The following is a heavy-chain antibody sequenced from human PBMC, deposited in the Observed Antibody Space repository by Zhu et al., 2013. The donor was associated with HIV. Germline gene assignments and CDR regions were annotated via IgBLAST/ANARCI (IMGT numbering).Heavy chain of an antibody. CDR1: GGTFSSYA. CDR3: ARKYDILTGYRTPYYYYGMDV. V-gene: IGHV1-69*06. D-gene: IGHD3-9*01. Sequence: QVQLVQSGAEVKKPGSSVKVSCKASGGTFSSYAISWVRQAPGQGLEWMGGIIPIFGTANYAQKFQGRVTITADKSTSTAYMELSSLRSEDTAVYYCARKYDILTGYRTPYYYYGMDVWAEGTDGHR. CDR2: IIPIFGTA. J-gene: IGHJ6*02.